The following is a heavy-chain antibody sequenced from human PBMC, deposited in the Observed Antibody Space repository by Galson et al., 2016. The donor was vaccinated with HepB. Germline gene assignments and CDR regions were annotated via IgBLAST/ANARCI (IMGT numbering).Heavy chain of an antibody. Sequence: SLRLSCAASGFTFSSYSMTWVRQAPGKGLEWVANIKQDGSEKYYVDSVKGRFPISRDNAKNSLYLQMNSLRGEDTAVYYCARGRGVDVWGQGTTVTVSS. CDR2: IKQDGSEK. CDR3: ARGRGVDV. CDR1: GFTFSSYS. J-gene: IGHJ6*02. V-gene: IGHV3-7*03.